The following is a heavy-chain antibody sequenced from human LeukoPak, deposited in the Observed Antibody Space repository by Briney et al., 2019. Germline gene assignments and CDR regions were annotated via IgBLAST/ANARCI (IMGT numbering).Heavy chain of an antibody. CDR2: INPSGGST. D-gene: IGHD1-26*01. CDR1: GYIFTSYY. J-gene: IGHJ4*02. CDR3: ARETVGAFDY. V-gene: IGHV1-46*01. Sequence: ASVKVSCKASGYIFTSYYMHWVLQAPGQGLEWMGIINPSGGSTSYAQKFQGRVTMTRDTSTSTVYMELRSLRSEDTAVYYCARETVGAFDYWGQGTLVTVSS.